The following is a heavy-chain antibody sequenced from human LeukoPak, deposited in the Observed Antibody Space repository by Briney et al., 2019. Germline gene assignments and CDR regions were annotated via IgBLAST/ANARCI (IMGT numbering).Heavy chain of an antibody. J-gene: IGHJ4*02. CDR3: ASSAGALIDC. Sequence: GGSPRPSCAASRVTASGNYTSCVPRAPGKGLEWVSVIYAGGTTYYADSVKGRFTISRDNSKNTLYLQMNSLRAEDTAVYYCASSAGALIDCWGQGTLVIVSS. D-gene: IGHD6-19*01. V-gene: IGHV3-53*01. CDR2: IYAGGTT. CDR1: RVTASGNY.